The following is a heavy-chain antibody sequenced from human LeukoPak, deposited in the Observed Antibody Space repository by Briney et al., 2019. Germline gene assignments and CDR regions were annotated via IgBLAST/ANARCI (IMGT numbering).Heavy chain of an antibody. D-gene: IGHD5-24*01. CDR1: GFTFSSYA. V-gene: IGHV3-23*01. Sequence: VGSLRLSCAASGFTFSSYAMSWVRQAPGKGLEWVSAISGSGGRTSYADSVKGRFTISRDNSKNTLYLQMNSLRAEDTAVYYCAKVRDGYNSHWGQGTLVTVSS. CDR2: ISGSGGRT. CDR3: AKVRDGYNSH. J-gene: IGHJ4*02.